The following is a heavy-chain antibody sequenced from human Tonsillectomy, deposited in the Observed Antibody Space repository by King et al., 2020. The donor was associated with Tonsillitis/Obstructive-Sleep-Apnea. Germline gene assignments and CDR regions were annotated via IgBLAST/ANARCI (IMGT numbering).Heavy chain of an antibody. CDR2: IYHSGLS. D-gene: IGHD1-26*01. Sequence: WSWIRQTPGKGLEWIGYIYHSGLSAYSPSLESLVTMSIDVSKSQFSLNLKFVTAADTAIYYCDIYGEPGDYFDSWVQGTLVTVDS. J-gene: IGHJ4*02. CDR3: DIYGEPGDYFDS. V-gene: IGHV4-30-2*01.